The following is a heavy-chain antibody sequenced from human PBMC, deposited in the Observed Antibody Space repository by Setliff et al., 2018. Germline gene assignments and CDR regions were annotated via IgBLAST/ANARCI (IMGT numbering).Heavy chain of an antibody. CDR2: INPSGGST. Sequence: GASVKVSCKASGYTFTSYYMHWVRQAPGQGLEWMGIINPSGGSTSYAQKFQGRVTMTRDTSTSTVYMELSSLRSEDTAVYYCARAGNYNFWSGYPPNYYYYGMDVWGQGTTVTVSS. CDR1: GYTFTSYY. V-gene: IGHV1-46*01. J-gene: IGHJ6*02. D-gene: IGHD3-3*01. CDR3: ARAGNYNFWSGYPPNYYYYGMDV.